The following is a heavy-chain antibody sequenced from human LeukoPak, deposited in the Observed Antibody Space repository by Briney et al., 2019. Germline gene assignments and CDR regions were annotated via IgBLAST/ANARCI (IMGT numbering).Heavy chain of an antibody. V-gene: IGHV4-59*12. D-gene: IGHD5-18*01. J-gene: IGHJ4*02. Sequence: SETLSLTCTVSGGSISSYYWSWIRQPPGKGLEWIGYIYYSGSTNYNPSLKSRVTISVDTSKNQFSLKLSSVTAADTAVYYCARRRGYSYGYSDYWGQGTLATVSS. CDR2: IYYSGST. CDR1: GGSISSYY. CDR3: ARRRGYSYGYSDY.